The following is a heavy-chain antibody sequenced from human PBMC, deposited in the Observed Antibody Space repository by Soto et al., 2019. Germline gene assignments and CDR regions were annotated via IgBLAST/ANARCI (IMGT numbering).Heavy chain of an antibody. CDR2: ITGDGRNT. Sequence: GGSLRLSCAASGFTFSRFAMSWVRQAPGKGMEWVSGITGDGRNTYYANSMEGRFTVSRDNSKDTLYQQMNSLRADDTAVYYCAKGRPSLGGTGRGAMDVWGQGTTVTVSS. CDR3: AKGRPSLGGTGRGAMDV. V-gene: IGHV3-23*01. CDR1: GFTFSRFA. D-gene: IGHD3-16*01. J-gene: IGHJ6*02.